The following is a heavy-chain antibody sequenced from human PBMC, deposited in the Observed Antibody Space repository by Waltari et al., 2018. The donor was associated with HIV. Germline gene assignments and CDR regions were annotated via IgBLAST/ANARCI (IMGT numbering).Heavy chain of an antibody. J-gene: IGHJ6*02. CDR1: GLSLRTYK. CDR3: AGDLGGSGWYDYYYGMDV. V-gene: IGHV3-48*03. D-gene: IGHD6-19*01. CDR2: ISSSGNTI. Sequence: EVPLVVSGGGSVQPGGSLRLPCAASGLSLRTYKLKSATQAPGKGLGWVSYISSSGNTIHYADSVKGRFTISRDNAKNSLYLQMNSLRAEDTAVYYCAGDLGGSGWYDYYYGMDVWGQGTTVTVSS.